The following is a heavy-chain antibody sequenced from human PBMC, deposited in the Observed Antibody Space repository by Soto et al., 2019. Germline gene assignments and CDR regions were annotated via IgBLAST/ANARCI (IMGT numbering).Heavy chain of an antibody. Sequence: GESLKISCKGSGYSFTSYWISWVRQMPGKGLEWMGRIDPGDSYTNYSPSFQGHVTISADKSISTAYLQWSSLKASDTAMYYCARRFDGSRGMDVWGQGTTVTVSS. CDR1: GYSFTSYW. J-gene: IGHJ6*02. CDR3: ARRFDGSRGMDV. CDR2: IDPGDSYT. V-gene: IGHV5-10-1*01. D-gene: IGHD6-13*01.